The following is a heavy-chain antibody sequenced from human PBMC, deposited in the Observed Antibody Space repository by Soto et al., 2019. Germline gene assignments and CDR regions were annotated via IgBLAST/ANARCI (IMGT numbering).Heavy chain of an antibody. V-gene: IGHV4-38-2*01. J-gene: IGHJ6*02. CDR3: ARTFDYYGMDV. CDR1: GYSIASGYY. CDR2: IYHAGSV. Sequence: SETLSLTCAVSGYSIASGYYWAWIRQSPGRGLEWIGSIYHAGSVYYNPSLNSRVAVSLDTSKNHFSLKLTSVTAADTAVYYCARTFDYYGMDVWGQGTTVTVSS.